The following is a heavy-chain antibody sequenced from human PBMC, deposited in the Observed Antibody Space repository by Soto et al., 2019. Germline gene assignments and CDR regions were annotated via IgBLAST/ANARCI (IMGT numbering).Heavy chain of an antibody. CDR3: TTLGHYYDTSPLDV. CDR2: IKSKTDGGTT. Sequence: GGSLRLSCAASGFTFSNAWMNWVRQAPGKGLEWVGHIKSKTDGGTTDCAAPVKGRFTISRDDSKNTLYLQMNSLETEDTAVYYCTTLGHYYDTSPLDVWGQGTTVTVSS. D-gene: IGHD3-22*01. V-gene: IGHV3-15*07. J-gene: IGHJ6*02. CDR1: GFTFSNAW.